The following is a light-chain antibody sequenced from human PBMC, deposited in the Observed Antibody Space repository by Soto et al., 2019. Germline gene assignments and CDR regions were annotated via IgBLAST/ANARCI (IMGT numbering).Light chain of an antibody. CDR2: SGS. J-gene: IGKJ2*01. V-gene: IGKV2-28*01. Sequence: IVMTQSPLSLPVTPGEPASISCRSSQSLLHSNGYNYLDLYLQKPGQSPQLLIYSGSNRASGVPDRFSGSGSGTDFTLKISRVEAEDVGVYYCMQALQTPYTFGQGTKLEIK. CDR3: MQALQTPYT. CDR1: QSLLHSNGYNY.